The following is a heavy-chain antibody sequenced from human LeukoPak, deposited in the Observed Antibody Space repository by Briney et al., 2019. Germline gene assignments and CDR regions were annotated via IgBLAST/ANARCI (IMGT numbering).Heavy chain of an antibody. J-gene: IGHJ5*01. D-gene: IGHD3-10*01. CDR2: IIPILGIA. Sequence: SVKVSCKASGGTFSSYAISWVRQAPGQGLEWMGRIIPILGIANYAQKFQGRVTITADKSTSTAYMELSSLKASDTAMYWRANLHYGSGSVFDFWGQGTLVTVSS. CDR3: ANLHYGSGSVFDF. CDR1: GGTFSSYA. V-gene: IGHV1-69*04.